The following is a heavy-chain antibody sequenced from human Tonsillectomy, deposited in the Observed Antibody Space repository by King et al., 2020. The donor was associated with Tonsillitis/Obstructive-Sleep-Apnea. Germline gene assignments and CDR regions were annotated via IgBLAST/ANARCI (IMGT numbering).Heavy chain of an antibody. CDR3: ARDGFYCYYYGMDV. CDR1: GFTFSSYE. D-gene: IGHD2-2*03. V-gene: IGHV3-48*03. Sequence: VQLVESGGGLVQPGGSLRLSCAASGFTFSSYEMTWVRQAPGKGLEWVSYISSRATTIYYADSVKGRFTISRDNAKNSLYLQMNSLRAEDTAVYYCARDGFYCYYYGMDVWGQGTTVTVSS. J-gene: IGHJ6*02. CDR2: ISSRATTI.